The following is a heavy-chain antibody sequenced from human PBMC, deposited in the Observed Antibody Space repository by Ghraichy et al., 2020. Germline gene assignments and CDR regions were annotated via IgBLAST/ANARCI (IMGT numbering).Heavy chain of an antibody. CDR2: ISSSSSYI. Sequence: GGSLRLSCAASGFTFSTYSMYWVRQAPGKGLEWVSSISSSSSYIYYADSVKGRFTISRDNAKNSLYLQMNSLRAEDTAVYYCARDRSRDYYDSSDYYGYYFDYWGQGTVVTVSS. D-gene: IGHD3-22*01. CDR3: ARDRSRDYYDSSDYYGYYFDY. J-gene: IGHJ4*02. V-gene: IGHV3-21*01. CDR1: GFTFSTYS.